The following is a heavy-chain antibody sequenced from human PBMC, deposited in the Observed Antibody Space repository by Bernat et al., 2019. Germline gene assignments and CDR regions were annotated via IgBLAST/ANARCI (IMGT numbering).Heavy chain of an antibody. CDR3: ARDGGYSCGTEFSDY. V-gene: IGHV3-33*01. CDR1: GFTFSSYG. J-gene: IGHJ4*02. CDR2: IWYDGSNK. D-gene: IGHD5-18*01. Sequence: QVQLVESGGGVVQPGRSLRLSCAASGFTFSSYGMHWVRQAPGKGLEWVAVIWYDGSNKYYADSVKGRFTISRDNSKNTLYLQMNSLRAEDTAVYYCARDGGYSCGTEFSDYWGQGTLVTVSS.